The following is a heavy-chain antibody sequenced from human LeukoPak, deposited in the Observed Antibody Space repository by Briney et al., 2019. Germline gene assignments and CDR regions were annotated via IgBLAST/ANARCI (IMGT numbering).Heavy chain of an antibody. V-gene: IGHV4-59*08. CDR3: ARYPLRGHLWAFDI. Sequence: SETLSLTCTVSGGSLSSYYWSWIRQPPGKGLEWIGYIYYSGSTNYNPSLKSRVTISVDTSKNQFSLKLSSVTAADTAVYYCARYPLRGHLWAFDIWGQGTMVTVSP. CDR2: IYYSGST. J-gene: IGHJ3*02. D-gene: IGHD4-17*01. CDR1: GGSLSSYY.